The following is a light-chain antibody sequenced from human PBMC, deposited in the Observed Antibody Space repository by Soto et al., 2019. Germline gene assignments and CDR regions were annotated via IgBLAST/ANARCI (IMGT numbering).Light chain of an antibody. CDR3: QQYNNWPIT. CDR1: QTVGSN. CDR2: GAS. J-gene: IGKJ5*01. V-gene: IGKV3-15*01. Sequence: MTPARATLSLSPGQRSALSCRASQTVGSNLAWYQQRPGQAPRLLIYGASTRATGVPARFSGSGSGTEFTLTISSLQSEDFALYYCQQYNNWPITFGQGTRLE.